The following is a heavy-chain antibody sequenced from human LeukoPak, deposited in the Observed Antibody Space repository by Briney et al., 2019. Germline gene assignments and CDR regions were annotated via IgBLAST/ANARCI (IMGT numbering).Heavy chain of an antibody. CDR1: GFTFSSYS. V-gene: IGHV3-21*04. D-gene: IGHD3-3*01. CDR2: ISSSSSNT. CDR3: ASDMLLRFLEWFPAEAFDV. J-gene: IGHJ3*01. Sequence: GGPLRLSCAASGFTFSSYSMNWVRQAPGKGLEWVSSISSSSSNTYYADSVKGRFTISRDNSKNSLYLQMTSLRAEDTSVYYCASDMLLRFLEWFPAEAFDVCGQGEMVSVSS.